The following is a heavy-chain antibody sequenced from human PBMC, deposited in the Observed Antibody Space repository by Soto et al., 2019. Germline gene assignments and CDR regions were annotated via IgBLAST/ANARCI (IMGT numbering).Heavy chain of an antibody. D-gene: IGHD2-8*02. J-gene: IGHJ4*02. CDR3: TGEVASGY. CDR2: ISRAGGTK. Sequence: QVQLVESGGGVVQPGRSLRLSCAASGFTVSSYGMHWVRQAPGKGLEWVAVISRAGGTKYYADSVKGRFTISRDNSRNTLFLEMNSLRGDDMAGYYCTGEVASGYWGQGTLVTVSS. V-gene: IGHV3-30*03. CDR1: GFTVSSYG.